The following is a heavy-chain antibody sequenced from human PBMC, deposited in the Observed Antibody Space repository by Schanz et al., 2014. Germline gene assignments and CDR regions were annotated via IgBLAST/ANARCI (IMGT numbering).Heavy chain of an antibody. J-gene: IGHJ4*02. CDR3: AKDLPAVAVAPLMTGLYDS. D-gene: IGHD6-19*01. V-gene: IGHV3-23*04. CDR1: GFTFSSYA. CDR2: ISGSGGST. Sequence: VQLVESGGGVVQPGRSLRLSCAASGFTFSSYAIHWVRQAPGKGLEWVSAISGSGGSTYYADSVRGRFTISRENSKNTLHLQMNSLRAEDTAVYHCAKDLPAVAVAPLMTGLYDSWGQGTLVTVSS.